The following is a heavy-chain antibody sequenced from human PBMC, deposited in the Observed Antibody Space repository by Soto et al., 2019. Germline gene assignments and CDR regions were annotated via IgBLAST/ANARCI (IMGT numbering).Heavy chain of an antibody. J-gene: IGHJ5*02. D-gene: IGHD3-10*01. CDR1: GGTFSSYA. CDR3: ARSEVRGVIGWLDP. Sequence: QVQLVQSGAEVKKPGSSVKVSCKASGGTFSSYAISWVRQAPGQGLEWMGGIIPIFGTANYAQKFQGRVMITADKSTSTAYMELSSLRSEDTAVYYCARSEVRGVIGWLDPWGQGTLVTVSS. CDR2: IIPIFGTA. V-gene: IGHV1-69*06.